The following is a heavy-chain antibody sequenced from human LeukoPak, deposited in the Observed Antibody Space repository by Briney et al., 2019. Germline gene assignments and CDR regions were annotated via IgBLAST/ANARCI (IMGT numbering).Heavy chain of an antibody. V-gene: IGHV3-30*04. D-gene: IGHD1-1*01. Sequence: GRSLRLSCAASGFTFSSYAMHGVRQAPGKGLEWVAVISYDGSNKYYADSVKGRFTISRDNSKNTLYLQMNSLRAEDTAVYYCAREGTTGTPPDYWGQGTLVTVSS. J-gene: IGHJ4*02. CDR1: GFTFSSYA. CDR2: ISYDGSNK. CDR3: AREGTTGTPPDY.